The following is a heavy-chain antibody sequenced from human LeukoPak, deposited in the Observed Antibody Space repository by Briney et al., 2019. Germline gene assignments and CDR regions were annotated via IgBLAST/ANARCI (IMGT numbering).Heavy chain of an antibody. J-gene: IGHJ4*02. V-gene: IGHV1-69*06. CDR3: ANTPTYYYDSSGYPD. D-gene: IGHD3-22*01. CDR2: IIPIFGTA. CDR1: GYTFSSYA. Sequence: SVKVSCKASGYTFSSYAISWVRQAPGQGLEWMGGIIPIFGTANYAQKFQGRVTITADKSTSTAYMELSSLRSEDTAVYYCANTPTYYYDSSGYPDWGQGTPVTVSS.